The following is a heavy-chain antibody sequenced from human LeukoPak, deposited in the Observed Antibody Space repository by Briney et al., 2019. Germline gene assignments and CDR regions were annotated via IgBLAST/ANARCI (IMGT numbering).Heavy chain of an antibody. V-gene: IGHV1-24*01. Sequence: ASVKVSCKVSGYTLSELSMHWVRQAPGKGLEWMGGFDPEDDETVYAQKFQGRVTMTEDTSTDTAYMELSSLRSEDTAVYYCTTDTIAAVGAPDDAFDIWGQGTMVTVSS. CDR2: FDPEDDET. J-gene: IGHJ3*02. CDR3: TTDTIAAVGAPDDAFDI. D-gene: IGHD6-13*01. CDR1: GYTLSELS.